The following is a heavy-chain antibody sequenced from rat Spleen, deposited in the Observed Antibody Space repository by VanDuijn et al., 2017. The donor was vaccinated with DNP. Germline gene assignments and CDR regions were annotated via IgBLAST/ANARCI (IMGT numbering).Heavy chain of an antibody. V-gene: IGHV2-6*01. J-gene: IGHJ2*01. CDR1: GLSLTSNT. CDR2: RSSGGST. Sequence: QVQLKESGPGLVQHSQTLSLTCTVSGLSLTSNTVSWVRQPPGKVLEWIAARSSGGSTYYNSATKSRLSSSRDTSKSQVFLKMNSLQTEDTAMYFCARWGDYWGQGVMVTVSS. CDR3: ARWGDY.